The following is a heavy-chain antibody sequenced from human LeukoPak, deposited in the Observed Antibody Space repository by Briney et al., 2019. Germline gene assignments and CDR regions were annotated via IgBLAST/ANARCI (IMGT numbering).Heavy chain of an antibody. V-gene: IGHV4-4*07. J-gene: IGHJ4*02. CDR1: GGSISSYY. D-gene: IGHD2-15*01. CDR2: IYTSGST. CDR3: ASLYCSGGSCYRDFDY. Sequence: SETLSLTCTVSGGSISSYYWSWIRQPAGKGLEWIGRIYTSGSTNYNPSLKSRVTMSVDTSKNQFSLKLSSVTAADTAVYYCASLYCSGGSCYRDFDYWGQGTLVTVPS.